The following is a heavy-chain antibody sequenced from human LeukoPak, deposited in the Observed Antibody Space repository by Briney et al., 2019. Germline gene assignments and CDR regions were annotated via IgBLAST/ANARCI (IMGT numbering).Heavy chain of an antibody. CDR3: ARDRDGEIFDS. CDR2: VTGSSSNT. V-gene: IGHV3-23*01. Sequence: GGSLRLSCAASGFNFSNYAMTWVRQAPGKGLEWVSAVTGSSSNTYYADSVKGRFTISRDNSKNMLYLETNSLRVEDTAIYYCARDRDGEIFDSWGQGTLVTVSS. D-gene: IGHD7-27*01. CDR1: GFNFSNYA. J-gene: IGHJ5*01.